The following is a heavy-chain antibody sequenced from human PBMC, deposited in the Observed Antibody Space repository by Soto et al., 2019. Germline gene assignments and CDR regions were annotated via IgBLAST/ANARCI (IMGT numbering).Heavy chain of an antibody. CDR3: ARDIDNRDYYYGLDV. Sequence: GGSLRLSCEASGLVFKNYEIHWVRQAPGKGLEWISYISNSGNTIYVADSMRGRFTISRDNAKNSLFLQMNSLRADDTAVYYCARDIDNRDYYYGLDVWGQGTTVTVSS. J-gene: IGHJ6*02. CDR2: ISNSGNTI. D-gene: IGHD1-20*01. V-gene: IGHV3-48*03. CDR1: GLVFKNYE.